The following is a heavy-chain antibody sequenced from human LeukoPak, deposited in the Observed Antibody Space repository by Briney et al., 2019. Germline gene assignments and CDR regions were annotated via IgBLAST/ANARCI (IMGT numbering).Heavy chain of an antibody. V-gene: IGHV3-7*05. CDR2: INLDGSEI. CDR3: ARARIDY. CDR1: GFTFSRYW. J-gene: IGHJ4*02. Sequence: GGSLRLSCAASGFTFSRYWMSWVRQAPGKGLEWVANINLDGSEIYYVDSVRGRFTISRDNAKNSLYLQMNSLRAEDTAMYYCARARIDYWGQGNLVTVSS.